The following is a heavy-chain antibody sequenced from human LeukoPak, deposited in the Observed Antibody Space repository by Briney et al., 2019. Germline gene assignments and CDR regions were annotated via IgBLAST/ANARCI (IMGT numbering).Heavy chain of an antibody. Sequence: SETLSLTCAVYGGSFSGYYWSWIRQPPGKGLEWIGEINHSGSTNYNPSLKSRVTISVDTSKNQFSLKLSSVTAADTAVYYCARRGDIVVVPAAITAFDIWGQGTMVTVSS. D-gene: IGHD2-2*02. CDR1: GGSFSGYY. CDR3: ARRGDIVVVPAAITAFDI. CDR2: INHSGST. J-gene: IGHJ3*02. V-gene: IGHV4-34*01.